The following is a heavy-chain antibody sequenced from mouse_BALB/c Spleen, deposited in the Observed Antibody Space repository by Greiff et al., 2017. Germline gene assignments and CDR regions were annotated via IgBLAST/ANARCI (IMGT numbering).Heavy chain of an antibody. V-gene: IGHV1S81*02. CDR1: GYNFTRYW. Sequence: VQLQQPGAELVKPGASVKLSCQASGYNFTRYWMHWVKQGPGQGLEWIGEINPSNGRTNYNEKFKSKATLTVDKSSSTAYMQLSSLTSEDSAVYYCARDFITTAFWGQGTTLTVSS. CDR2: INPSNGRT. CDR3: ARDFITTAF. D-gene: IGHD1-2*01. J-gene: IGHJ2*01.